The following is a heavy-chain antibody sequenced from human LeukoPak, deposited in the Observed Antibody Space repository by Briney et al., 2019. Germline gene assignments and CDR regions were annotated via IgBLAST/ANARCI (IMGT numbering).Heavy chain of an antibody. Sequence: GGSLRLSCAASGFIFSTYDMHWVRQATGKGLEWVSSIGTAGDTYYADSVKGRFTISRENARNSLYLQMNSLRAGDTAVYYCTRGHDYGDFRYWYFDLWGRGTLVTVSS. CDR2: IGTAGDT. CDR3: TRGHDYGDFRYWYFDL. CDR1: GFIFSTYD. J-gene: IGHJ2*01. D-gene: IGHD4-17*01. V-gene: IGHV3-13*01.